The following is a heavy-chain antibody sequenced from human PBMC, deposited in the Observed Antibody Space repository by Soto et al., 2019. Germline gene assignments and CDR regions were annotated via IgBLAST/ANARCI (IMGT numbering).Heavy chain of an antibody. CDR2: MYYSGTT. CDR3: AAGTDY. D-gene: IGHD6-13*01. V-gene: IGHV4-59*01. CDR1: GASISSYY. J-gene: IGHJ4*02. Sequence: QVQLQESGPRLVKPSETLSLTCTVSGASISSYYWNWIRQPPGKGLEWIGNMYYSGTTNYNPSLKSRVTISVDTSKNQFSLKLNSVTAADTAVYYCAAGTDYWGQGTLVTVSS.